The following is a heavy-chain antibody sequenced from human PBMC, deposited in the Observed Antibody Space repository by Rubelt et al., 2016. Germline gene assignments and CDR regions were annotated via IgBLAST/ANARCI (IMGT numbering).Heavy chain of an antibody. D-gene: IGHD1-26*01. V-gene: IGHV3-73*01. J-gene: IGHJ4*02. CDR2: IRSKANNYAT. CDR1: GFTFSGSA. Sequence: GFTFSGSAMHWVRQASGKGLEWVGRIRSKANNYATAYAASVKGRFTISRDDSKNTAYLQMNSLKTEDTAVYYCAYIGGYIGSSATSDFWGQGTLVTVSS. CDR3: AYIGGYIGSSATSDF.